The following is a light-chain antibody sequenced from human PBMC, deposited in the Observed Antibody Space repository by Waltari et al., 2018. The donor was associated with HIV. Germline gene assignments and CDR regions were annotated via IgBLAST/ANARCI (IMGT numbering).Light chain of an antibody. V-gene: IGLV5-45*02. CDR2: YRSDSDK. Sequence: QAVLTQPSSLSASPGASASLTCTLRSGINVATYRIYWYQQKPGSPPQYLLGYRSDSDKQRGSGGPSRVSGSKDASANAGILLISGLQSDDDADYYCMIWHSSAWVFGGGTKLTVL. CDR3: MIWHSSAWV. CDR1: SGINVATYR. J-gene: IGLJ3*02.